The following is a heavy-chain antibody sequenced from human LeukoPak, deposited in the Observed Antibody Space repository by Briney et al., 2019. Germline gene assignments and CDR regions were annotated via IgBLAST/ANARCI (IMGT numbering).Heavy chain of an antibody. V-gene: IGHV3-30-3*01. Sequence: GGSLRLSCAASGFSSYAMHWVRQAPGKGLEWVAVISYDGSNKYYADSVKGRFTISRDNSQNTIYLQMNSLRDEDTAIYYCARGAFGDYAGVLWHFDLWGRGTLVTVSS. D-gene: IGHD4-17*01. CDR3: ARGAFGDYAGVLWHFDL. J-gene: IGHJ2*01. CDR1: GFSSYA. CDR2: ISYDGSNK.